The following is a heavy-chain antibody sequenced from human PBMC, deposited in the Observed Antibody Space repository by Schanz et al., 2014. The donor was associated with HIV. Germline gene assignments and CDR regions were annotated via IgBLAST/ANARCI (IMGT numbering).Heavy chain of an antibody. CDR3: AKEWYYGSGSMDYGLDV. Sequence: QVQLVESGGGVIQPGRSLRLSCAASGFTFSNYGMHWVRQAPGRGLEWVAVIWYDGSNKYQADSVKGRFTLSRDNSENTVYLQMNSLRAEDTAVYYCAKEWYYGSGSMDYGLDVWGQGTTVTVSS. CDR2: IWYDGSNK. CDR1: GFTFSNYG. D-gene: IGHD3-10*01. V-gene: IGHV3-33*06. J-gene: IGHJ6*02.